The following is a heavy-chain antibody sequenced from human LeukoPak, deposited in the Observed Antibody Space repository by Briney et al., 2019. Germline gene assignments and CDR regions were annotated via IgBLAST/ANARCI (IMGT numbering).Heavy chain of an antibody. CDR3: ARVSGWYYYYGMDV. V-gene: IGHV3-48*03. D-gene: IGHD6-19*01. J-gene: IGHJ6*02. CDR2: ISSSGSTI. Sequence: GGSLRLSCAASGFTFSSYEMNWVRQAPGKGPEWVSYISSSGSTIYYADSVKGRFTISRDNAKSSLYLQMNSLRAEDTAVYYCARVSGWYYYYGMDVWGQGTTVTVSS. CDR1: GFTFSSYE.